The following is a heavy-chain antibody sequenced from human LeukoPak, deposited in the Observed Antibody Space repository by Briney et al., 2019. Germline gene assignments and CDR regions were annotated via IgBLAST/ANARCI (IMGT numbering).Heavy chain of an antibody. CDR2: IYTSGST. D-gene: IGHD3-10*01. J-gene: IGHJ2*01. CDR1: GGSISSYD. CDR3: ARDRLLWFGELLQYWYFDL. V-gene: IGHV4-4*07. Sequence: SETLSLTCTVSGGSISSYDWSWIRQPAGKGLEWIGRIYTSGSTNYNPSLKSRVTMSVDTSKNQFSLKLSSVTAADTAVYYCARDRLLWFGELLQYWYFDLWGRGTLVTVSS.